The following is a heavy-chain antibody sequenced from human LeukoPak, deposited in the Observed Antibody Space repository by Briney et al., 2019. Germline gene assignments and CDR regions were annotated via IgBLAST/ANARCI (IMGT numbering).Heavy chain of an antibody. V-gene: IGHV1-2*02. J-gene: IGHJ4*02. CDR3: ARVIKDGYNYGY. CDR2: INPNSGGT. D-gene: IGHD5-24*01. Sequence: ASVKVSCKASGYTFTSYYMHWVRQAPGQGLEWMGWINPNSGGTNYAQKFQGRVTMTRDTSISTAYMELSRLRSDDTAVYYCARVIKDGYNYGYWGQGTLVTVSS. CDR1: GYTFTSYY.